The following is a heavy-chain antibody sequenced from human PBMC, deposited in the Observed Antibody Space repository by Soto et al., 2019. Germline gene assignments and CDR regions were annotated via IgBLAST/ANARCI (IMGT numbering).Heavy chain of an antibody. V-gene: IGHV3-23*01. D-gene: IGHD2-2*01. Sequence: PGGSLRLSCAASGFTFSTYAMNWVRQAPGKGLEWVSVISGSGGGTNYADSVKGRFTISRDNSKNTLYLQMNNLRVDDTAVYYCAKDQSSSWKYFDYWGQGTLVTVPQ. CDR2: ISGSGGGT. J-gene: IGHJ4*02. CDR1: GFTFSTYA. CDR3: AKDQSSSWKYFDY.